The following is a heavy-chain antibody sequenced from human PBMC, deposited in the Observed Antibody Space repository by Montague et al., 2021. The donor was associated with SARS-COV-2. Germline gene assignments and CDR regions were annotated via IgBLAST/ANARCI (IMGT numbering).Heavy chain of an antibody. J-gene: IGHJ6*02. D-gene: IGHD6-19*01. CDR2: IYYSGST. CDR1: GGSISSYY. Sequence: SETLSLTCTVSGGSISSYYWSWIRQPPGKGLEWIGYIYYSGSTNXXPSLKSRVTISVDTSKNQFSLKLSSVTAADTAVYYCAGTSTYSSGWGINYYYYGMDVLGQGTTVTVSS. CDR3: AGTSTYSSGWGINYYYYGMDV. V-gene: IGHV4-59*01.